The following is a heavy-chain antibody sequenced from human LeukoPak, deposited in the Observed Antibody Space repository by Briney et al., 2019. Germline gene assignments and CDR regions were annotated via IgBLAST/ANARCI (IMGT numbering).Heavy chain of an antibody. CDR2: IYYSGST. V-gene: IGHV4-39*01. Sequence: PSETLSLTCTVSGGSISSSSYYWGWIRQPPGKGLEWIGSIYYSGSTYYNPSLKSRVTISVDTSKNQFSLKLSSVTAADTAVYYCARHQTHGRQYWGQGTLVTVSS. CDR1: GGSISSSSYY. J-gene: IGHJ4*02. CDR3: ARHQTHGRQY. D-gene: IGHD4-23*01.